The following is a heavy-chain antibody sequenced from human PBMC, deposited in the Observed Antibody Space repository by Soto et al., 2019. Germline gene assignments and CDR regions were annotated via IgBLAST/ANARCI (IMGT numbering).Heavy chain of an antibody. CDR3: TTEIVPAAIYYYYMDV. V-gene: IGHV3-15*01. D-gene: IGHD2-2*01. J-gene: IGHJ6*03. CDR1: GFTFSNAW. Sequence: GGSLRLSCAASGFTFSNAWMSWVRQAPGKGLEWVGRIKSKTDGGTTDYAAPVKGRFTISRDDSKNTLYLQMNSLKTEDTAVYYCTTEIVPAAIYYYYMDVWGKGTTVTVSS. CDR2: IKSKTDGGTT.